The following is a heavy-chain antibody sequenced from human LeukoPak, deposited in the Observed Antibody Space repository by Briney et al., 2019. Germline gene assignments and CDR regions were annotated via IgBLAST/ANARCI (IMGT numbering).Heavy chain of an antibody. CDR2: IYYNGSP. J-gene: IGHJ4*02. V-gene: IGHV4-59*01. CDR1: GASLISYY. CDR3: ARDSRAYERSGYYHFDY. Sequence: SSETLSLTCTVSGASLISYYWNWIRQPPGKGLEWIGYIYYNGSPNYNPSLKSRVTMSQDTSKNQFSLKLTSVTAADTAVYYCARDSRAYERSGYYHFDYWGQGSLVTVSS. D-gene: IGHD3-22*01.